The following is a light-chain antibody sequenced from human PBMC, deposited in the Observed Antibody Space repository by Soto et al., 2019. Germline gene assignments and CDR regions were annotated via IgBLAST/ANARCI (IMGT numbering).Light chain of an antibody. V-gene: IGLV4-60*02. CDR3: ETWDTNTRL. CDR1: SGHSSYI. J-gene: IGLJ3*02. CDR2: LEGSGSY. Sequence: QSVLTQSSSASASLGSSVKLTCTLSSGHSSYIIAWHQQQPGKAPRYLMKLEGSGSYNKGSGVPDRFSGSSSGADRYLIISNLQFEDEADYYCETWDTNTRLFGGGTKLTVL.